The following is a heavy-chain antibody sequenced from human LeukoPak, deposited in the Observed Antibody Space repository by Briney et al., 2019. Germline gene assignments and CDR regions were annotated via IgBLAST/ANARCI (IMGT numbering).Heavy chain of an antibody. Sequence: PSETLSLTCAVYGGSFSGYYWSWIRQPPGKGLEWIGEINHSGSTNYNPSLKSRVTISVDTSKNQFSLKLSSVTAADTAVYYCARTITRTRYSYGQLFDYWGQGTLVTVSS. CDR3: ARTITRTRYSYGQLFDY. J-gene: IGHJ4*02. D-gene: IGHD5-18*01. CDR1: GGSFSGYY. V-gene: IGHV4-34*01. CDR2: INHSGST.